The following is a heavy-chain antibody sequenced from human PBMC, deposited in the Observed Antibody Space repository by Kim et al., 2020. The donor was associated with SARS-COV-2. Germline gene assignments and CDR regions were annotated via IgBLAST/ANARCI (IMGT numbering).Heavy chain of an antibody. V-gene: IGHV4-34*01. CDR2: INHSGST. CDR3: ARAKYSSSSAGRVDWYFGL. J-gene: IGHJ2*01. D-gene: IGHD6-6*01. Sequence: SETLSLTCAVYGGSFSGYYWSWIRQPPGKGLEWIGEINHSGSTNYNPSLKSRVTISVDTSKNQFSLKLSSVTAADTAVYYCARAKYSSSSAGRVDWYFGLWGRGTLVTVSS. CDR1: GGSFSGYY.